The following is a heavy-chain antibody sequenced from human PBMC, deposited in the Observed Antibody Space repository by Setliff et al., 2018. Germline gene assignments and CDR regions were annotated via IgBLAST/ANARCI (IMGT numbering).Heavy chain of an antibody. J-gene: IGHJ6*03. CDR3: AREGVDTRSSTDYRYYMDV. CDR2: TIPLFGTT. D-gene: IGHD2-15*01. Sequence: GASVKVSCKASGFVFITYAITWVRQAPGQGLEWMGGTIPLFGTTDYAQKFHGRVTIITDESTSTAYMELSRLTSDDTAVYYCAREGVDTRSSTDYRYYMDVWGQGTTVTVSS. V-gene: IGHV1-69*05. CDR1: GFVFITYA.